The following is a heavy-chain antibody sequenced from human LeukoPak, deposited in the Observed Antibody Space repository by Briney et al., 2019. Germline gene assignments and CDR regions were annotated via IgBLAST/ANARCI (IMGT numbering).Heavy chain of an antibody. CDR2: INPNSGGT. CDR3: ARAKWIAVAGYFDY. J-gene: IGHJ4*02. V-gene: IGHV1-2*02. CDR1: GCTFTGYY. Sequence: ASVKVSCKASGCTFTGYYMHWVRQAPGQGLEWMGWINPNSGGTNYAQKFQGRVTMTRDTSISTAYMELSRLRSDDTAVYYCARAKWIAVAGYFDYWGQGTLVTVSS. D-gene: IGHD6-19*01.